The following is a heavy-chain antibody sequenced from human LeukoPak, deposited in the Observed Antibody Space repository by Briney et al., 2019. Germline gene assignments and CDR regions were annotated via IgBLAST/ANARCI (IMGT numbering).Heavy chain of an antibody. CDR2: MYYSGST. Sequence: ASETLSLTCTVSGDSITGSSYYWGWIRQPPGKGLGWIGSMYYSGSTYSNPSLKSRVTISADTSKNQFSLKLKSVTAADTAVYYCARQYYDSTGYYYFDYWGQGTLVTVSS. CDR3: ARQYYDSTGYYYFDY. D-gene: IGHD3-22*01. J-gene: IGHJ4*02. CDR1: GDSITGSSYY. V-gene: IGHV4-39*01.